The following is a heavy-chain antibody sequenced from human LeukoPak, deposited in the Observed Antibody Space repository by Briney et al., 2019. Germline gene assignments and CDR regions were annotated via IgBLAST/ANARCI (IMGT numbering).Heavy chain of an antibody. V-gene: IGHV4-59*08. D-gene: IGHD3-9*01. Sequence: SETLSLTCTVSGGSISSYYWSCIRQPPGKGLEWIRYIYYSGSTNYNPALKSRVTISVDTSKNQFSLKLSSVTAADTAVYYCARGLRYFDWLSHNWFDPWGQGTLVTVSS. J-gene: IGHJ5*02. CDR2: IYYSGST. CDR1: GGSISSYY. CDR3: ARGLRYFDWLSHNWFDP.